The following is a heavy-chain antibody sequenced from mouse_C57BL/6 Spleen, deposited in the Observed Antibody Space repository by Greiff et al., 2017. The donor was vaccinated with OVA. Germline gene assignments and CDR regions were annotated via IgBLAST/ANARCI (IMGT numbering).Heavy chain of an antibody. Sequence: QVQLQQSGAELARPGASVKMSCKASGYTFTSYTMHWVKQRPGQGLEWIGYINPSSGYTKYNQKFKDKATLTADKSSSTAYMQLSSLTSEDSAVYYCAREDNGNYVDYAMDYWGQGTSVTVSS. CDR3: AREDNGNYVDYAMDY. CDR1: GYTFTSYT. V-gene: IGHV1-4*01. D-gene: IGHD2-1*01. CDR2: INPSSGYT. J-gene: IGHJ4*01.